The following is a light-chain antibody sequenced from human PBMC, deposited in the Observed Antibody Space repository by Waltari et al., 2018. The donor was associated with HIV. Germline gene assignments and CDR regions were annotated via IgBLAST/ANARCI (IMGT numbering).Light chain of an antibody. Sequence: QSVLTQPPSASGTPGQRVTISCSGSSSNIGSNYVYWYQHLPGTTPKLLIYRNNQRPSGVPDLCSGSKSGTSASLAISGLRSEDEADYYCAAWDDSLSGWVFGGGTKLTVL. CDR3: AAWDDSLSGWV. CDR2: RNN. J-gene: IGLJ3*02. V-gene: IGLV1-47*01. CDR1: SSNIGSNY.